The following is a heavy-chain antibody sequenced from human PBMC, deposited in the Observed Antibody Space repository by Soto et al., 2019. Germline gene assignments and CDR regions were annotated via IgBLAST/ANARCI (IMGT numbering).Heavy chain of an antibody. CDR1: GFDFTKTW. V-gene: IGHV3-15*02. CDR2: IKAKSDGGTA. J-gene: IGHJ4*02. Sequence: EGHLVESEGALVKPGGSLRLSCVASGFDFTKTWMNWVRQAPGKGLEWVGRIKAKSDGGTADYAAPVKGRFTISRDDSKNTVFLQMNGLKTDDTAMYYCTTVRTFWGQGTQVTVSS. CDR3: TTVRTF.